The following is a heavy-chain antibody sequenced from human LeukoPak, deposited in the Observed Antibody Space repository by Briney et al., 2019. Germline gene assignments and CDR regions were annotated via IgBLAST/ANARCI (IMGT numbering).Heavy chain of an antibody. D-gene: IGHD3-22*01. Sequence: SETLSLTCTVSGGSISSGEYYWSWIRQPPGKGLEWMGYMYYSGSTYYNPSLKGRVTTSVDTSKNQFSLKLSSVTAADTAVYYCARPYYYDSRIDPWGQGTLVTVSS. V-gene: IGHV4-30-4*01. CDR1: GGSISSGEYY. CDR3: ARPYYYDSRIDP. J-gene: IGHJ5*02. CDR2: MYYSGST.